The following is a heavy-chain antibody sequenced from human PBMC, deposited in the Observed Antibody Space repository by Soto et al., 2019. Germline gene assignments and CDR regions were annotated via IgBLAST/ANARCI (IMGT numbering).Heavy chain of an antibody. V-gene: IGHV2-5*01. CDR3: AKSGSRGWYGGCDP. CDR1: GLSLRTSGVG. D-gene: IGHD6-19*01. Sequence: SGPTLVNPTQTLTLTCIFSGLSLRTSGVGVGWIRQPPGKALEWLGFIYWNDDKRYSPSLKSRLTITKDTSKNQVVLTMTNMDPVDKATYYCAKSGSRGWYGGCDPGGQGTLGTVAA. CDR2: IYWNDDK. J-gene: IGHJ5*02.